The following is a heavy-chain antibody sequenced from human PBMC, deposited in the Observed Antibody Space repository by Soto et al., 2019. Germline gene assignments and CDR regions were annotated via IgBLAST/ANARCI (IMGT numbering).Heavy chain of an antibody. CDR1: GFTFTSSA. Sequence: RASVKVSCKASGFTFTSSAVQWVRQARGQRLEWIGWIVVGSGNTNYAQKFQERVTITRDMSTSTAYMELSSLRSEDTAVYYCAGTYNSKYYYYGMDVWGQGTTVTVSS. D-gene: IGHD1-20*01. CDR3: AGTYNSKYYYYGMDV. J-gene: IGHJ6*02. CDR2: IVVGSGNT. V-gene: IGHV1-58*01.